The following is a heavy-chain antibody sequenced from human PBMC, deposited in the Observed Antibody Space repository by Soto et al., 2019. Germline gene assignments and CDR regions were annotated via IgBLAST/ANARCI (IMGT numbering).Heavy chain of an antibody. V-gene: IGHV3-48*01. CDR2: ISSSSSVI. Sequence: EVQLVESGGGLVQPGGSLRLSCATSGFILSDCAMNWVRRAPGKGLEWVSYISSSSSVIDYADSVKGRFTVSRDNXXXXXXXXXXXXXXXXXXXXXXXXXXXXXXXXXXYMDVWGKGTTVTVSS. CDR1: GFILSDCA. CDR3: XXXXXXXXXXXXYMDV. J-gene: IGHJ6*03.